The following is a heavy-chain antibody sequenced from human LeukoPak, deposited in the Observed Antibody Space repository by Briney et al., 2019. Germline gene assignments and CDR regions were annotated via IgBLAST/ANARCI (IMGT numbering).Heavy chain of an antibody. Sequence: LETLSLTCTVSGDSIDSYYRSWIRQPPGEGLQWIGYVFYSGPTNYDASLKSRVAISVDRSKNQFSLKLTSVSAADTAVYYCAGRSARYFDSWGQGTPVTVSS. V-gene: IGHV4-59*01. D-gene: IGHD1-26*01. CDR3: AGRSARYFDS. CDR1: GDSIDSYY. J-gene: IGHJ4*02. CDR2: VFYSGPT.